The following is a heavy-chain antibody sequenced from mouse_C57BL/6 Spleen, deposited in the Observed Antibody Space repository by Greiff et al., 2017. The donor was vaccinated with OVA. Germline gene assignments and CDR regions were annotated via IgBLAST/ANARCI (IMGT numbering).Heavy chain of an antibody. J-gene: IGHJ2*01. D-gene: IGHD1-1*01. Sequence: VQLQQSGPELVKPGASVKISCKASGYAFSSSWMNWVKQRPGKGLEWIGRIYPGDGDTNYNGKFKGKATLTADKSSSTAYMQLSSLTSEDSAVYFCARWNYYGSYFDDWGQGTTLTVSS. CDR3: ARWNYYGSYFDD. V-gene: IGHV1-82*01. CDR2: IYPGDGDT. CDR1: GYAFSSSW.